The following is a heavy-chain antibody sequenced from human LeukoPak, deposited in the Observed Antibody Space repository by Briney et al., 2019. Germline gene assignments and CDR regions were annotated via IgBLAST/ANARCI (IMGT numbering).Heavy chain of an antibody. J-gene: IGHJ4*02. Sequence: GGSLRLSCAASGFTFSSYAMSWFRQAPGKGLEWVSGISGSGGSTYYADSVKGRFTISRDNSKNTLYLQMNSLRAEDTAVYYCARRGAAGTYYFDYWGQGTLVTVSS. CDR3: ARRGAAGTYYFDY. D-gene: IGHD6-13*01. V-gene: IGHV3-23*01. CDR2: ISGSGGST. CDR1: GFTFSSYA.